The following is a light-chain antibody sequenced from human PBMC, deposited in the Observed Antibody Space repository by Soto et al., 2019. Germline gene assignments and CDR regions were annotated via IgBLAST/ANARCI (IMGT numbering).Light chain of an antibody. CDR2: RNN. Sequence: QSVLTQPPSASGTPGQRVTISCSGSSSNIGSNYVYWYQQLPGTAPKLLIYRNNQRPSGVPDRFSGSKSGTSASLAISGLRSDDEADYYCAAWDGSLVIFGGGTKVTVL. V-gene: IGLV1-47*01. J-gene: IGLJ2*01. CDR3: AAWDGSLVI. CDR1: SSNIGSNY.